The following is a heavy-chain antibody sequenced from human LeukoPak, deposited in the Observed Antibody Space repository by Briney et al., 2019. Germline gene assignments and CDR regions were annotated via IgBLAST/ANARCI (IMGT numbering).Heavy chain of an antibody. CDR3: ARRLTQYDCFDP. CDR2: ISYSGSS. V-gene: IGHV4-59*11. Sequence: SETLSLTCTVSGDSISSHYWSWIRQPPGKGLEFIGYISYSGSSNYNPSLKSRVTISMDTSKNQFSLHLNSVTPEDTAVYYCARRLTQYDCFDPWGQGILVTVSS. D-gene: IGHD2-2*01. CDR1: GDSISSHY. J-gene: IGHJ5*02.